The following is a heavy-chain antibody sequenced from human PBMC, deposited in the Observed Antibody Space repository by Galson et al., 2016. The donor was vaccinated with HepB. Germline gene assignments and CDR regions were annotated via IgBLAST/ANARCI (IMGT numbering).Heavy chain of an antibody. J-gene: IGHJ4*02. CDR3: ARMTNRGRHLYFFDY. D-gene: IGHD3-10*01. CDR1: AGSISTYY. CDR2: IDWDDDK. Sequence: TLSLTCSVSAGSISTYYWSWIRQPPGKALECLAHIDWDDDKYYSTSLKTRLAISKDTSKNQVVLTMTNMDPVDTATYYCARMTNRGRHLYFFDYWGQGTLVTVSS. V-gene: IGHV2-70*01.